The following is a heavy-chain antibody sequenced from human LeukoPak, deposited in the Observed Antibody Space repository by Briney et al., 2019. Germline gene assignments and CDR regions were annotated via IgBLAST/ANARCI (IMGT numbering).Heavy chain of an antibody. CDR1: GGSISSGSYY. J-gene: IGHJ4*02. CDR3: ARGQAAAGTYSDY. Sequence: SETLSLTCTVSGGSISSGSYYWSWIRQPAGKGLEWIGRIYTSGSTNYNPSLKSRVTISVDTSKNQFSLKLSSVTAADTAVYYCARGQAAAGTYSDYWGQGTLVTVSS. V-gene: IGHV4-61*02. CDR2: IYTSGST. D-gene: IGHD6-13*01.